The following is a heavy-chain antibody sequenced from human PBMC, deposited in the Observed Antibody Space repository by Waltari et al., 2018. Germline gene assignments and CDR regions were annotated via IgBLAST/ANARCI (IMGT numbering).Heavy chain of an antibody. CDR2: ISGYNGEK. J-gene: IGHJ4*02. V-gene: IGHV1-18*01. Sequence: QIQLVQSGAEVKKPGASVKVSCKASGYIFSNYGITWVRQARGQGFEWMGWISGYNGEKKYEQSLQGRVTMTTDTSTTTAYMEIRSLRYDDTSVYYCARDDVDSSNFGGFWGQGTVVTVSS. CDR3: ARDDVDSSNFGGF. D-gene: IGHD6-13*01. CDR1: GYIFSNYG.